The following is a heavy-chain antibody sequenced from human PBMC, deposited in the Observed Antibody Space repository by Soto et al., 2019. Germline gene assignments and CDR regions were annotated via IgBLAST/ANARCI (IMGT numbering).Heavy chain of an antibody. V-gene: IGHV5-51*01. Sequence: PGESLKISCKGSGYSFTSYWIGWVRQMHGKGLEWMGIIYPGDSDTRYSPSFQGQVTISADKSISTAYLQWSSLKASDTAMYYCASRLRSGKYYYYGMDVWGQGTTVTVSS. D-gene: IGHD4-17*01. CDR3: ASRLRSGKYYYYGMDV. CDR1: GYSFTSYW. J-gene: IGHJ6*02. CDR2: IYPGDSDT.